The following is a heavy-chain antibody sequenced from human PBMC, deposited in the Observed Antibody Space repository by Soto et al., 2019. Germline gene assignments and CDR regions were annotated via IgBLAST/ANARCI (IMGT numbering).Heavy chain of an antibody. CDR1: GYTFTGYY. D-gene: IGHD2-15*01. V-gene: IGHV1-2*04. CDR2: INPNGGGT. J-gene: IGHJ6*02. Sequence: GASVEVSCKASGYTFTGYYIHWVRQAPGQGLEWMGWINPNGGGTNYAQEFQGWVTMTRDTCLSTAHMELSRQRSDATAVYYCAGMRIDAPYYSYGIDVWGVGTPVT. CDR3: AGMRIDAPYYSYGIDV.